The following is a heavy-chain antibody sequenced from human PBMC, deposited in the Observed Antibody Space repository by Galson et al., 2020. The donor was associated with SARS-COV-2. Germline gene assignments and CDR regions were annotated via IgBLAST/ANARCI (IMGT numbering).Heavy chain of an antibody. Sequence: TGGSLRLSCAASGFTFNNYWMNWVRQAPGKGLEWVANIKQDGSEKYYVDSVKGRFTISRDNAKNSLYLQMNSLRAEDTAVYYCATSRSRPYWGQGTLVTVSS. V-gene: IGHV3-7*01. CDR1: GFTFNNYW. CDR3: ATSRSRPY. J-gene: IGHJ4*02. CDR2: IKQDGSEK. D-gene: IGHD4-17*01.